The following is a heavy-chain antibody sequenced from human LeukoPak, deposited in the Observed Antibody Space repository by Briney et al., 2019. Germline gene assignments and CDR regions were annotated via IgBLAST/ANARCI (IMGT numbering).Heavy chain of an antibody. CDR3: ASAISYDSYFDY. J-gene: IGHJ4*02. V-gene: IGHV3-53*01. CDR2: IYSGGST. D-gene: IGHD3-22*01. Sequence: GGSLRLSCAASGFTVSSNYTSWVRQAPGKGLEWVSVIYSGGSTYYADSVKGRFTISRDNSKNTLYFQMNSLRAEDTAVYYCASAISYDSYFDYWGQGTLVTVSS. CDR1: GFTVSSNY.